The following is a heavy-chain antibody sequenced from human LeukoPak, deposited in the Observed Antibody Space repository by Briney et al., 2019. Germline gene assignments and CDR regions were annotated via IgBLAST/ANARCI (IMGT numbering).Heavy chain of an antibody. Sequence: PGGSLRLSCAASGFTFSSYAMTWVRQAPGKGLEWVSVISSSGDSTYYADSVKGRFTISRDNSKNTLYLQMNSLRAEDTAIYYCAKDPTSAGYSSRFDYWGQGTLVTVSS. CDR1: GFTFSSYA. CDR2: ISSSGDST. J-gene: IGHJ4*02. V-gene: IGHV3-23*01. D-gene: IGHD6-13*01. CDR3: AKDPTSAGYSSRFDY.